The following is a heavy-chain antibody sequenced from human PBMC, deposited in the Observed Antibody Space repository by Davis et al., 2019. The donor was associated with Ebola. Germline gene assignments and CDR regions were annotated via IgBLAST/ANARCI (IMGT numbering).Heavy chain of an antibody. J-gene: IGHJ4*02. Sequence: SGPTLVKPTQTLTLTCTFSGFSLSTSGVGVGWIRQPPGKALEWLGLIYWDDDKRYSPFLKRRLTITKDTSKNQVVLTMTNMDPVDTATYYCAHRLGRFGEWNFDYWGQGTLVTVSS. CDR1: GFSLSTSGVG. D-gene: IGHD3-10*01. CDR2: IYWDDDK. V-gene: IGHV2-5*02. CDR3: AHRLGRFGEWNFDY.